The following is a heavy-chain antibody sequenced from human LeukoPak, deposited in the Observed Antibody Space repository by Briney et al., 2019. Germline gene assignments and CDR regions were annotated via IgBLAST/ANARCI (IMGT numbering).Heavy chain of an antibody. CDR3: ARGWADYYYYLDV. CDR2: IYTSGST. CDR1: GGSISSGSYY. D-gene: IGHD6-13*01. Sequence: PSETLSLTCTVSGGSISSGSYYWSWIRQPAGKGLEWIGRIYTSGSTNYNPSLKSRVTISVDTSKNQFSLKLSSVTAADTAGYYCARGWADYYYYLDVWAKGTTVTIS. V-gene: IGHV4-61*02. J-gene: IGHJ6*03.